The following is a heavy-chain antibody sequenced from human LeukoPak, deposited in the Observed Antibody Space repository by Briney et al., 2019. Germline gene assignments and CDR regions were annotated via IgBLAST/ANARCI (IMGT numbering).Heavy chain of an antibody. V-gene: IGHV4-59*01. D-gene: IGHD1-1*01. Sequence: SETLSLTCTVSGGSISSYYWSWVRQPPGKGLEWIGYIYYSGSTNYNPSLKSRVTISVDTSKNQFSLKLSSVTAADTAVYYCARDGGKVQDWGQGTLVTVSS. J-gene: IGHJ4*02. CDR2: IYYSGST. CDR3: ARDGGKVQD. CDR1: GGSISSYY.